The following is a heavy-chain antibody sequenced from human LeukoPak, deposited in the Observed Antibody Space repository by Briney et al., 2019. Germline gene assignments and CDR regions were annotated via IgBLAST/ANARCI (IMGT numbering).Heavy chain of an antibody. CDR3: ARLYYYDSSGYYYFDY. D-gene: IGHD3-22*01. CDR1: GGTFSSYA. V-gene: IGHV1-69*13. CDR2: IIPIFGTA. Sequence: GASVTVSCKASGGTFSSYAISWVRQAPGQGLEWMGGIIPIFGTANHAQKFQGRVTITADESTSTAYMELSSLRSEDTAVYYCARLYYYDSSGYYYFDYWGQGTLVTVSS. J-gene: IGHJ4*02.